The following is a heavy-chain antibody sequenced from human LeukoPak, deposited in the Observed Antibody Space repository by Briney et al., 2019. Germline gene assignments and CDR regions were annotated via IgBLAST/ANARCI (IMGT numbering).Heavy chain of an antibody. CDR1: GYIFTDHF. CDR2: INPNSGGT. Sequence: ASVKLSCKASGYIFTDHFMQWVRHAPGQGLEWMGWINPNSGGTSYAQKFKGRVTMTRDTSISTVYMELSRLGSDDTAVYYCARDYELGTPGSAYEFFDYWGQGTLVTVSS. J-gene: IGHJ4*02. CDR3: ARDYELGTPGSAYEFFDY. V-gene: IGHV1-2*02. D-gene: IGHD3-10*01.